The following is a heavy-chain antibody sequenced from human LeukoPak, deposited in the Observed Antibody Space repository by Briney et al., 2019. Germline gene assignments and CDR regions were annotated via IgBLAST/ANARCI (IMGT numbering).Heavy chain of an antibody. D-gene: IGHD6-13*01. Sequence: SETLSLTRAVSGGSISSSNWWSWVRQPPGKGLEWIGEIYHSGSTNYNPSLKSRVTISVDKSKNQFSLKLSSVTAADTAVYYCARTSSSWYWSFDYWGQGTLVTVSS. J-gene: IGHJ4*02. CDR1: GGSISSSNW. V-gene: IGHV4-4*02. CDR2: IYHSGST. CDR3: ARTSSSWYWSFDY.